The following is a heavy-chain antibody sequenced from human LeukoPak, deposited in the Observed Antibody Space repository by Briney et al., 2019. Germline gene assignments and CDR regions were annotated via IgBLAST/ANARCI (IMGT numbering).Heavy chain of an antibody. D-gene: IGHD5-12*01. CDR3: ARDYGRGYAWFDP. V-gene: IGHV4-31*03. CDR1: GDSISSGGYY. J-gene: IGHJ5*02. CDR2: IYYSGSA. Sequence: PSETLSLTCTVSGDSISSGGYYWSWIRQHPGKGLEWIGYIYYSGSAYYNPFLKSRVSISVDTSKNQFPLKLTSVTAADTAPYFCARDYGRGYAWFDPWGQGILVTVSS.